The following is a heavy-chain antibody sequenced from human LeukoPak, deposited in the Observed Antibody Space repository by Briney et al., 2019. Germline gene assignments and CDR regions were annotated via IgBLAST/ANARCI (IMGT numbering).Heavy chain of an antibody. J-gene: IGHJ4*02. CDR1: GFTFSSYA. Sequence: GGSLRLSCAASGFTFSSYAMSWVRQAPGKGLEWVSAISGIGGSTYYADSVKGRFTISRDNANNLLYLQMNSLRADDTAVYYCARSALSGVDFFDYWGQGTLVTVSS. V-gene: IGHV3-23*01. D-gene: IGHD2-21*01. CDR3: ARSALSGVDFFDY. CDR2: ISGIGGST.